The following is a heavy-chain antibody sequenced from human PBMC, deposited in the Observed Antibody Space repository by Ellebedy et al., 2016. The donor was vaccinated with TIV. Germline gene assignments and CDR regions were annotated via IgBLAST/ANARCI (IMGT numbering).Heavy chain of an antibody. V-gene: IGHV3-7*01. CDR1: GFTFSGYW. J-gene: IGHJ3*02. D-gene: IGHD2-21*02. Sequence: PGGSLRPSCAAPGFTFSGYWMSWVRQAQGKGLEWVANINKDGSEKYFVDSVKGRFTISRDYDKNPLYLQMNILRAEDTAVYYCARQTVATSVYDAFDIWGLGKVVTVSS. CDR3: ARQTVATSVYDAFDI. CDR2: INKDGSEK.